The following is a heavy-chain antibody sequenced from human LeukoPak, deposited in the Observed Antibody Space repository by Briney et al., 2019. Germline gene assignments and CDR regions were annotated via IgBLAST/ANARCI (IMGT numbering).Heavy chain of an antibody. CDR1: GFTFSSYS. D-gene: IGHD3-10*01. V-gene: IGHV3-21*01. Sequence: GGSLRLSCAASGFTFSSYSMNWVRQAPGKGLEWVSSISSSSSYIYYADSVKGRFTISRDNAKNSLYPQMNSLRAEDTAVYYCARVGGSGSFNYWGQGTLVTVSS. CDR2: ISSSSSYI. CDR3: ARVGGSGSFNY. J-gene: IGHJ4*02.